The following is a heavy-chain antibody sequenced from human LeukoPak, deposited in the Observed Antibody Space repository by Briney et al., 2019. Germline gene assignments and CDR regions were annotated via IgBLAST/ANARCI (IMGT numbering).Heavy chain of an antibody. CDR2: INHSGST. J-gene: IGHJ4*02. Sequence: SETLSLTCAVYGGSFSGYYWSWICQPPGKGLEWIGEINHSGSTNYNPSLKSRVTISVDTSKNQFSLKLSSVTAADTAVYYCATSARGDDSSGYYYEPFGYWGQGTLVTVSS. CDR3: ATSARGDDSSGYYYEPFGY. V-gene: IGHV4-34*01. D-gene: IGHD3-22*01. CDR1: GGSFSGYY.